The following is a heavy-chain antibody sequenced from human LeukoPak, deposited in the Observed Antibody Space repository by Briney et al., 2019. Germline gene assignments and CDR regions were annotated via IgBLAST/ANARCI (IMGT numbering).Heavy chain of an antibody. CDR3: ASDGYSGSSH. Sequence: GGSLRLSCVASGFTFDDHGMSWVRQAPGKGLEWVSGINWNGGSTGYADSVKGRFTISRDNAKNSLHLQMNSLRAEDTALYYCASDGYSGSSHWGQGTLVIVSS. V-gene: IGHV3-20*04. CDR2: INWNGGST. CDR1: GFTFDDHG. J-gene: IGHJ4*02. D-gene: IGHD1-26*01.